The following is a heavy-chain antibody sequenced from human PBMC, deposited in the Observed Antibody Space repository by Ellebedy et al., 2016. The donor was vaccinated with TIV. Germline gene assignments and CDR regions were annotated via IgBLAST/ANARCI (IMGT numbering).Heavy chain of an antibody. CDR3: ARDRSTNWSYYFDL. J-gene: IGHJ4*02. CDR2: INTGNGDT. Sequence: ASVKVSCKASGYTFTTYPLYWVRQAPGQSLEWMGWINTGNGDTRYSQKFQGRVSITRDTSATTSYMELSSLTSEDTAVYYCARDRSTNWSYYFDLWGQGTQVTVSS. D-gene: IGHD6-13*01. V-gene: IGHV1-3*04. CDR1: GYTFTTYP.